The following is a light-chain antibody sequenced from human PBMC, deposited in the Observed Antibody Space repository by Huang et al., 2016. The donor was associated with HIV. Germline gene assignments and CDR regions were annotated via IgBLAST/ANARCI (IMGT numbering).Light chain of an antibody. CDR2: GTS. CDR3: HHYGGSSWT. V-gene: IGKV3-20*01. Sequence: DIVLTQSTGTLSLSPGRGATLSCSASQSDITYYLAWYQQKPGQAPRLLIHGTSTRAAGIPAMFSGSGSVTDFTLTISRLESDVSAVYYCHHYGGSSWTFGLGTKVEIK. CDR1: QSDITYY. J-gene: IGKJ1*01.